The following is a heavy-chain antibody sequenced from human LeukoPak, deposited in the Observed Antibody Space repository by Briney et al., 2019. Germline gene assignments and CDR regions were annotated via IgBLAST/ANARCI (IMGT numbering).Heavy chain of an antibody. V-gene: IGHV4-39*07. Sequence: PSETLSLTCTVSGGSISSSSYYWGWIRQPPGKGLEWIGSIYYSGSTYYNPSLKSRVTISVDTSKNQFSLKLSSVTAADTAVYYCARVPQQPFGVWGSYHGYFDYWGQGTLVTVSS. CDR3: ARVPQQPFGVWGSYHGYFDY. D-gene: IGHD3-16*02. J-gene: IGHJ4*02. CDR2: IYYSGST. CDR1: GGSISSSSYY.